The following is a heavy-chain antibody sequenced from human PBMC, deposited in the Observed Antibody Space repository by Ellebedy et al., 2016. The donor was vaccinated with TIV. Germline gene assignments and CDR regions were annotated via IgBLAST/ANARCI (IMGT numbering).Heavy chain of an antibody. CDR3: RRVEGGGFYAY. Sequence: GESLKISCAASGFTLSDHYMDWVRQAPGKGLEWVGRSRDKANSYTTDYAASVKGRFTISRDHSQSSLYLQMNSLKTADTALYYCRRVEGGGFYAYWGQGTLVTVSS. CDR1: GFTLSDHY. D-gene: IGHD3-22*01. V-gene: IGHV3-72*01. CDR2: SRDKANSYTT. J-gene: IGHJ4*02.